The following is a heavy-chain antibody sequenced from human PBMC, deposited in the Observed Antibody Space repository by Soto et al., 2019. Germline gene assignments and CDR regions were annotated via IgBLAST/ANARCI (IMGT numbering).Heavy chain of an antibody. CDR1: GGSISSYY. CDR2: IYYSGST. V-gene: IGHV4-59*01. D-gene: IGHD4-17*01. Sequence: PSETLSLTCTVSGGSISSYYWSWIRQPPGKGLEWIGYIYYSGSTNYNPSLKSRVTISVDTSKNQFSLKLSSVTAADTAVYYCARDRWSGLPDYWGQGTLVTVSS. CDR3: ARDRWSGLPDY. J-gene: IGHJ4*02.